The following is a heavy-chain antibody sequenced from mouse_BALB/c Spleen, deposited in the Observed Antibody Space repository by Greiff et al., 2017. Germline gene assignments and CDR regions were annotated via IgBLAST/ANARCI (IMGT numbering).Heavy chain of an antibody. Sequence: EVQLVESGGGLVKPGGSLKLSCAASGFTFSSYAMSWVRQTPEKRLEWVATISSGGSYTYYPDSVKGRFTISRDNAKNTLYLQMSSLRSEDTAMYYCARHHYGSRTNPHAMDYWGQGTSVTVSS. CDR1: GFTFSSYA. CDR3: ARHHYGSRTNPHAMDY. D-gene: IGHD1-1*01. J-gene: IGHJ4*01. CDR2: ISSGGSYT. V-gene: IGHV5-9-3*01.